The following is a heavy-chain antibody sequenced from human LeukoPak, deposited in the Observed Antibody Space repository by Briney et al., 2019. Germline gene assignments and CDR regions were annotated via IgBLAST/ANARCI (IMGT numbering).Heavy chain of an antibody. Sequence: GASVKVSCKASGYTFTSYGISWVRQAPGQGLEWMGWISAYNGNTNYARKLQGRVTMTTDTSTSTAYMELRSLRSDDTAVYYCARSTLTMVRGVMTTFDYWGQGTLVTVSS. D-gene: IGHD3-10*01. V-gene: IGHV1-18*01. J-gene: IGHJ4*02. CDR2: ISAYNGNT. CDR3: ARSTLTMVRGVMTTFDY. CDR1: GYTFTSYG.